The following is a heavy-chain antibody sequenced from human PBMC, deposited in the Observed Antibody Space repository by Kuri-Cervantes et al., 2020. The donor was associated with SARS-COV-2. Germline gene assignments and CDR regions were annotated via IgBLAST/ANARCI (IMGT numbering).Heavy chain of an antibody. CDR3: AGKRGWFDP. D-gene: IGHD5-24*01. Sequence: ESLKISCAVYGESLSDYYWNWIRQPPGKGLEWIGELNDSGSTHYNTGSTNYNPSLRSRVTISLDTSKNEFSLKMNSVTAADTAVYYCAGKRGWFDPWGQGTLVTVSS. CDR1: GESLSDYY. J-gene: IGHJ5*02. V-gene: IGHV4-34*01. CDR2: LNDSGSTHYNTGST.